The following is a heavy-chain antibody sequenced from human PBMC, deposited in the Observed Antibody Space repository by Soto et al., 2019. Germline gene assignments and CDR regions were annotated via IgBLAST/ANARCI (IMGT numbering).Heavy chain of an antibody. Sequence: SVKVSCKASEFTFTSSAMQWVRQARGQRLEWIGWIVVGSGNTNYAQKFQERVTITRDMSTSTAYMELSSLRSEDTAVYYCAADHSSSPTYYYYYYMDVWGKGTTVTVSS. CDR2: IVVGSGNT. V-gene: IGHV1-58*02. J-gene: IGHJ6*03. CDR3: AADHSSSPTYYYYYYMDV. CDR1: EFTFTSSA. D-gene: IGHD6-6*01.